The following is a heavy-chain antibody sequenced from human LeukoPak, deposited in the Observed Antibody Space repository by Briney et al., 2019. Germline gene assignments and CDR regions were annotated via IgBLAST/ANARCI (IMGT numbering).Heavy chain of an antibody. CDR3: ARETLRSGSYSFIDY. CDR2: IYHSGST. CDR1: GGSISSSNW. J-gene: IGHJ4*02. Sequence: SGTLSLTCAVSGGSISSSNWWSWVRQPPGKGLEWIGEIYHSGSTNYNPSLKSRVTISVDKSKNQFSLKLSSVTAADTAVYYCARETLRSGSYSFIDYWGQGTLVTVSS. V-gene: IGHV4-4*02. D-gene: IGHD3-10*01.